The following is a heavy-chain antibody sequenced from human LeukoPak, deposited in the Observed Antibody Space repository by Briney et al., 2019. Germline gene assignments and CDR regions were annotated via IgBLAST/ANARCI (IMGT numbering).Heavy chain of an antibody. J-gene: IGHJ4*02. CDR2: IYYSGST. D-gene: IGHD6-13*01. Sequence: SETLSLTCTVSGGSISSSSYYWGWIRQPPGKGLEWIGSIYYSGSTYYNPSLKSRVTISVDTSKNQFSLKLSSVTAADTAVYYCARGTLAAAGPNFDYWGQGTLVTVSS. V-gene: IGHV4-39*07. CDR1: GGSISSSSYY. CDR3: ARGTLAAAGPNFDY.